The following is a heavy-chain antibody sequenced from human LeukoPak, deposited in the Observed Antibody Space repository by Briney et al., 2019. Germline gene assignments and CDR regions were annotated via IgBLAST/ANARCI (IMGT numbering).Heavy chain of an antibody. Sequence: ASVKVSCKASGYSFPNYGINWVRQAAGQGLEWRGWISAYNGNTNYAQKLQGRVTMTTDTSTSTAYMELRSLRSDDTAVYYCVRESGGYYGGAFDYWGQGTLVTVSS. CDR3: VRESGGYYGGAFDY. D-gene: IGHD3-22*01. J-gene: IGHJ4*02. CDR1: GYSFPNYG. CDR2: ISAYNGNT. V-gene: IGHV1-18*01.